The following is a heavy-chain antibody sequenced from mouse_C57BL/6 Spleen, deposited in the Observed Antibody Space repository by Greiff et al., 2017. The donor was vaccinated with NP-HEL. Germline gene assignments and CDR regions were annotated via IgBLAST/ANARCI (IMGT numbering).Heavy chain of an antibody. Sequence: EVQLQQSGPVLVKPGASVKMSCKASGYTFTDYYMNWVKQSHGKSLEWIGVINPYNGGTSYNQKFKGKATLTVDKSSSTAYMELNSLTSEDSAVYYCASRELYYAMDYWGQGTSVTVSP. V-gene: IGHV1-19*01. J-gene: IGHJ4*01. CDR2: INPYNGGT. CDR3: ASRELYYAMDY. CDR1: GYTFTDYY.